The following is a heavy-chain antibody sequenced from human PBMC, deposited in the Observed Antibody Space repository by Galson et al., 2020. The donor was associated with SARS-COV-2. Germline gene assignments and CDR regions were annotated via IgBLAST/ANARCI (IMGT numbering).Heavy chain of an antibody. CDR1: GYIFTTYA. CDR3: ARVRYYYGMDV. J-gene: IGHJ6*02. Sequence: ASVKVSCKASGYIFTTYAMNWVRQAPGQGLEWMGWINTHTGNPTYAQGFTGRFVFSLDTSVSTAYLQISTLKAEDTAVYYCARVRYYYGMDVWGQGTTVTVSS. CDR2: INTHTGNP. V-gene: IGHV7-4-1*02.